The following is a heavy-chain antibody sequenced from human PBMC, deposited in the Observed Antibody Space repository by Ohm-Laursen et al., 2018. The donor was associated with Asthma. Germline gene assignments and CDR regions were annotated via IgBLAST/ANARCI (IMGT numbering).Heavy chain of an antibody. CDR3: ARETHRGMDV. Sequence: SLRLSCAASGFTFSDHYMNWVRQAPGKGLEWVSSISSSSSYIYYADSVKGRFTISRDNAKNSLYLQMNSLRAEDTAVYYCARETHRGMDVWGQGTTVTVSS. CDR2: ISSSSSYI. J-gene: IGHJ6*02. CDR1: GFTFSDHY. V-gene: IGHV3-21*01.